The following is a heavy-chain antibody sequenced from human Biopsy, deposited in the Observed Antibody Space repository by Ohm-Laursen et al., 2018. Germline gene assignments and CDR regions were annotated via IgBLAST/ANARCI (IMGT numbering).Heavy chain of an antibody. CDR3: ARDPRDTALGIFDY. CDR1: SYTFTDYN. V-gene: IGHV1-2*02. Sequence: SVKVSCKASSYTFTDYNIHWMRQAPGQGLEWLGYINCKTGATNYAQKFQGTVTMTRDTSISTAYLALGSLRSADTAIYYCARDPRDTALGIFDYWGLGTLVTVSS. CDR2: INCKTGAT. J-gene: IGHJ4*02. D-gene: IGHD5-18*01.